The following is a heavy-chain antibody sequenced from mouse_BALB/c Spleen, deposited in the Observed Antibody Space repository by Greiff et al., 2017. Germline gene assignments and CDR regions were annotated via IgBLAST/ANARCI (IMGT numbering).Heavy chain of an antibody. CDR3: TRPSSTRAWFAY. V-gene: IGHV1S81*02. J-gene: IGHJ3*01. CDR2: INPSNGGT. Sequence: QVQLQQSGAELVKPGASVKLSCKASGYTFTSYYMYWVKQRPGQGLEWIGEINPSNGGTNFNEKFKSKATLTVDKSSSTAYMQLSSLTSEDSAVYYCTRPSSTRAWFAYWGQGTLVTVSA. CDR1: GYTFTSYY.